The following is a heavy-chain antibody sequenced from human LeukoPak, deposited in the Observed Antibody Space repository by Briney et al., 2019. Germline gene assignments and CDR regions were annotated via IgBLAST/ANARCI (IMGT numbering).Heavy chain of an antibody. CDR3: TRGPYCSGGSCYSVDY. D-gene: IGHD2-15*01. CDR1: GFTFSGSA. Sequence: GGSLRLSCAASGFTFSGSAMHWVRQASGKGLEWVGRIRSKANSYATAYAASVKDRFTISRDDSKNTAYLQMNSLKTEDTAVYYCTRGPYCSGGSCYSVDYWGQGTLITVSS. CDR2: IRSKANSYAT. J-gene: IGHJ4*02. V-gene: IGHV3-73*01.